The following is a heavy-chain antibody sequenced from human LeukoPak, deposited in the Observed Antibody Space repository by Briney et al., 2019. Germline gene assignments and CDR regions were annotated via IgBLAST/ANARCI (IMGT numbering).Heavy chain of an antibody. D-gene: IGHD5-18*01. J-gene: IGHJ4*02. CDR3: AKVPLKCYNYGYYFDY. CDR2: ISGDGGST. V-gene: IGHV3-43*02. Sequence: GGSLRLSCAASGFTFGDYAMHWVRQAPGKGLEWVSLISGDGGSTIYADSVKGRFTISRDNIKNSLYLRMNSLRTEDTALYYCAKVPLKCYNYGYYFDYWGQGTLVTVSS. CDR1: GFTFGDYA.